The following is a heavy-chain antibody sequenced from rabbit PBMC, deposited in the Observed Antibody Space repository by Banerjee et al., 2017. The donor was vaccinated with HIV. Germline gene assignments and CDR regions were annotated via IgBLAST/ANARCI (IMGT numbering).Heavy chain of an antibody. CDR2: IYADSSGST. D-gene: IGHD8-1*01. V-gene: IGHV1S40*01. Sequence: QSLVESGGGLVQPEGSLTLTCKASGFSFSNNYYISWVRQAPGKGPEWIACIYADSSGSTYYASWAKGRFTITRSTSLNTVTLKMTSLTAADTATYFCAKDGGSDYDWAMDLWGPGTLVTV. J-gene: IGHJ6*01. CDR3: AKDGGSDYDWAMDL. CDR1: GFSFSNNYY.